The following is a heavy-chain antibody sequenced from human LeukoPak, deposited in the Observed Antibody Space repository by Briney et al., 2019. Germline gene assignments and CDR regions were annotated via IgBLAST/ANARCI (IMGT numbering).Heavy chain of an antibody. CDR2: IYHSGST. CDR3: ASLTRASYYDFWSGYAEYYYYYMDV. Sequence: PSETLSLTCTVSGGSISSGGYYWSWIRQPPGKGLEWIGYIYHSGSTYYNPSLKSRVTISVDRSKNQFSLKLSSVTAADSAVYYCASLTRASYYDFWSGYAEYYYYYMDVWGKGTTVTVSS. CDR1: GGSISSGGYY. D-gene: IGHD3-3*01. J-gene: IGHJ6*03. V-gene: IGHV4-30-2*01.